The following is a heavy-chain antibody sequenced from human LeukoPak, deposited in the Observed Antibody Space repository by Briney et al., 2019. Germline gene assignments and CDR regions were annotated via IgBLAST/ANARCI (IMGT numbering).Heavy chain of an antibody. D-gene: IGHD3-22*01. CDR3: ARDYTPTCYYDSSQLPTFDP. CDR1: GYTFTSYG. V-gene: IGHV1-18*01. Sequence: ASVKVSCKASGYTFTSYGISWVRQAPGQGLEWMGWISAYNGNTNYAQKLQGRVTMTTDTSTSTAYMELRSLRSDDTAVYYCARDYTPTCYYDSSQLPTFDPWGQGTLVTVSS. J-gene: IGHJ5*02. CDR2: ISAYNGNT.